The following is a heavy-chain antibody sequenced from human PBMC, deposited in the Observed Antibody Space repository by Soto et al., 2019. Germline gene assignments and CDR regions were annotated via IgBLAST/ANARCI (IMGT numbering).Heavy chain of an antibody. V-gene: IGHV4-34*01. CDR1: GGSVNSGNYY. J-gene: IGHJ3*02. CDR3: ARVGRGTATTVVDALDI. Sequence: QVQLQQWGAGLLKPSETLSLTCAVYGGSVNSGNYYWRWIRQPPGKGLEWIGEMSHSGGTHFNPSLKSRVTISVDTSKNQFSLKMSSVTAADTALYYCARVGRGTATTVVDALDIWGPGTLVTVSS. CDR2: MSHSGGT. D-gene: IGHD1-1*01.